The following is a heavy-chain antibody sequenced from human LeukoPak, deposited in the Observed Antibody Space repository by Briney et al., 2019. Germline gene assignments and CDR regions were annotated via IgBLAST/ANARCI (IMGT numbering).Heavy chain of an antibody. CDR1: GFTFSNHW. J-gene: IGHJ1*01. CDR3: ARGSSGYYCDHFQT. CDR2: IKQDGIEK. Sequence: GGPLRLSCAASGFTFSNHWMTWIRQATGKGLEWVANIKQDGIEKYYADSVEGRFTVSRDNTKKTLFLQMHTLRAEDTAVYYCARGSSGYYCDHFQTWGQGSLVTVSS. V-gene: IGHV3-7*01. D-gene: IGHD3-22*01.